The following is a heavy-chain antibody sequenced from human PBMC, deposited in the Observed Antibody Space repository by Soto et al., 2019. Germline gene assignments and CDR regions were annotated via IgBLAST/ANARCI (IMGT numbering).Heavy chain of an antibody. CDR3: ARSEGGSYYYYYGMDV. D-gene: IGHD1-26*01. CDR1: GFTFSDYY. Sequence: GGSLRLSCAASGFTFSDYYMSWIRQAPGKGLEWVSYISSSGSTIYYADSVKGRFTISRDNAKNSLYLQMNSLRAEDTAVYYWARSEGGSYYYYYGMDVWGQGTTVTVSS. V-gene: IGHV3-11*01. CDR2: ISSSGSTI. J-gene: IGHJ6*02.